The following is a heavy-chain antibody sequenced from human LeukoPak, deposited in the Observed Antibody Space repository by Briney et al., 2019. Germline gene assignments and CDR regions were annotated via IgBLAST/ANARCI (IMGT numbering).Heavy chain of an antibody. V-gene: IGHV3-21*01. CDR3: VRENHGSFDY. CDR1: GFSFSTYY. D-gene: IGHD1-14*01. J-gene: IGHJ4*02. CDR2: ISSSSTYI. Sequence: GGSLRLSCAASGFSFSTYYVNWVRQAPGKGLEWVSCISSSSTYIYYSDSVRGRFAISRDNAKNSLYLQMNSLRAEDTAVYYCVRENHGSFDYWGQGTLVTVSS.